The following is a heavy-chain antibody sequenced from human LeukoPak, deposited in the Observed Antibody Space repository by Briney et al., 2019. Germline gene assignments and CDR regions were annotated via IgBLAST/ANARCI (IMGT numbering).Heavy chain of an antibody. V-gene: IGHV3-48*03. CDR1: GFTFSTYN. CDR2: ITSSDTTK. CDR3: TTAPAFSSSWRS. J-gene: IGHJ5*02. Sequence: GGSLRLPCAASGFTFSTYNMNWVRQAPGKGPEWVAYITSSDTTKYYADSVKGRFTISRDNAKKSLYLQMNSLRAEDTAIYYCTTAPAFSSSWRSWGQGTLVTVSS. D-gene: IGHD2-2*01.